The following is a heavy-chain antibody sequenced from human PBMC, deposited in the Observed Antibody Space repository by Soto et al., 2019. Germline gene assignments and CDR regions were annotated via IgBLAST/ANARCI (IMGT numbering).Heavy chain of an antibody. J-gene: IGHJ5*02. D-gene: IGHD6-13*01. CDR2: ISGSGGST. CDR1: GFTFISYA. Sequence: GGAVRLSCAASGFTFISYAMSWVRQAPGKGLEWVSAISGSGGSTYYADSVKGRFTISRDNSKNTLYLQMNSLRAGDTAVYYCAKAPKGSSFWFDPWGQGTLVTVSS. CDR3: AKAPKGSSFWFDP. V-gene: IGHV3-23*01.